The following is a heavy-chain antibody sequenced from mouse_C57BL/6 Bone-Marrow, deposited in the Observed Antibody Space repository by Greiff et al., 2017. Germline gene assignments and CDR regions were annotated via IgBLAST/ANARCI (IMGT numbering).Heavy chain of an antibody. V-gene: IGHV1-72*01. J-gene: IGHJ3*01. Sequence: QVQLKQPGAELVKPGASVKLSCKASGYTFTSYWMHWVKQRPGRGLEWIGRIDPNSGGTKYNEKFKSKATLTVDKPSSTAYMQLSSLTSEDSAVYYCALSYDYDSAWFAYWGQGTLVTVSA. D-gene: IGHD2-4*01. CDR3: ALSYDYDSAWFAY. CDR1: GYTFTSYW. CDR2: IDPNSGGT.